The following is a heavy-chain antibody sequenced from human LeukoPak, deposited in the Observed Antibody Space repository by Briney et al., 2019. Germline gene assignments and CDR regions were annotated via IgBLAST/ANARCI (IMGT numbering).Heavy chain of an antibody. Sequence: GGSLRLSCAASGFTFSSYWMSWVRQAPGKGLEWVANIKQDGSEKYYVDSVKGRFTISRDNAKNPLYLQMNSLRAGDTAVYYCARDASSGSYDYWGQGTLVTVSS. CDR3: ARDASSGSYDY. V-gene: IGHV3-7*01. J-gene: IGHJ4*02. D-gene: IGHD1-26*01. CDR1: GFTFSSYW. CDR2: IKQDGSEK.